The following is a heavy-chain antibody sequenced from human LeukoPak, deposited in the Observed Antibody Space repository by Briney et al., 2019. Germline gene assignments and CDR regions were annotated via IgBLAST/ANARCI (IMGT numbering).Heavy chain of an antibody. V-gene: IGHV3-23*01. CDR3: AKITVATTPNY. D-gene: IGHD3-10*01. CDR1: GLTFSSYA. J-gene: IGHJ4*02. Sequence: GGSLRLSCAASGLTFSSYAMNWVRQASGKGLEWVSGITDNGRKTYYADSVKGRFSISRDNSKNTLYLQMSDLRAEDTAVYYCAKITVATTPNYWGQGTLVTVSS. CDR2: ITDNGRKT.